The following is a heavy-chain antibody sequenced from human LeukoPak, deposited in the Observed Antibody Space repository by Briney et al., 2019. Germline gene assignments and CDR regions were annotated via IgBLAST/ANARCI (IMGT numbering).Heavy chain of an antibody. CDR3: LGYCSRTSCLDAFDI. D-gene: IGHD2-2*01. V-gene: IGHV3-23*01. CDR1: GFTFSSYA. CDR2: ISGSGGST. J-gene: IGHJ3*02. Sequence: QPGGSLRLSCAASGFTFSSYAMSWVRQAPGKGLEWVSAISGSGGSTYYADSVKGRFTISRDNSKNTLYLQMNSLRAEDTAVYYPLGYCSRTSCLDAFDIWGQGTMVTVSS.